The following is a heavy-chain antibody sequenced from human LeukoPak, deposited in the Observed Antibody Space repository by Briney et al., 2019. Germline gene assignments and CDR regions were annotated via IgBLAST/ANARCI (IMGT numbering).Heavy chain of an antibody. J-gene: IGHJ4*02. Sequence: ASVKVSCKASGYTFTSYGISWVRQAPGQELEWMGWISAYNGNTNYAQKLQGRVTMTTDTSTSTAYMELRSLRSDDTAVYYCARGGGYDYVWGSYIPINLQKLDYWGQGTLATVSS. CDR3: ARGGGYDYVWGSYIPINLQKLDY. CDR1: GYTFTSYG. D-gene: IGHD3-16*01. CDR2: ISAYNGNT. V-gene: IGHV1-18*01.